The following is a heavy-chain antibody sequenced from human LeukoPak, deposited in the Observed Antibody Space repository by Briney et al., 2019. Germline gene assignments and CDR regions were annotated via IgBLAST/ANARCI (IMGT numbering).Heavy chain of an antibody. V-gene: IGHV4-30-2*01. CDR2: IYHSGST. CDR1: GGSISSGGYS. J-gene: IGHJ5*02. D-gene: IGHD1-26*01. CDR3: ARGVGARGWFDP. Sequence: SQTLSLTCAVSGGSISSGGYSWSWIRQPPGKGLEWIGYIYHSGSTYYNPSLKSRVTISVDRSKNQFSLKLSSVTAADTAGYYCARGVGARGWFDPWGQGTLVTVSS.